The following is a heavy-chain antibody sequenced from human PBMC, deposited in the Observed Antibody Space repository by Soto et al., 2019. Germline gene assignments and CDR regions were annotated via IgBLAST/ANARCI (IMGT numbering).Heavy chain of an antibody. CDR3: ARAHLIASSLMWYLEL. CDR2: TYYRSKWYN. V-gene: IGHV6-1*01. Sequence: PSQTLSLTCAISGDSVSSNNAAWHWIRQSPSRGLEWLGRTYYRSKWYNDYAMSVKGRITINPDTSKDHFSLQLNSVTPEDTAVYYSARAHLIASSLMWYLELSGRGTLVALCS. J-gene: IGHJ2*01. CDR1: GDSVSSNNAA. D-gene: IGHD6-6*01.